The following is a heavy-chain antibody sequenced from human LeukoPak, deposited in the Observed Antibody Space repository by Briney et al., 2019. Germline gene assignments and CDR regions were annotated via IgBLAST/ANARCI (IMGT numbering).Heavy chain of an antibody. V-gene: IGHV4-39*01. Sequence: SETLSLTCTVSGGSISSSSYYWGWIRQPPGKGLEWIGSIYYSGSTYYNPSLKSRVTISVDTSKNQFSLKLSSVTAADTAVYYSARLRSSGIFGVVIKPNSGYFDYWGQGTLVTVSS. CDR1: GGSISSSSYY. J-gene: IGHJ4*02. CDR2: IYYSGST. D-gene: IGHD3-3*01. CDR3: ARLRSSGIFGVVIKPNSGYFDY.